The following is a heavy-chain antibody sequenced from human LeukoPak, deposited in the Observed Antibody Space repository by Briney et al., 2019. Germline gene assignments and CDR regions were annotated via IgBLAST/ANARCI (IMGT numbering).Heavy chain of an antibody. D-gene: IGHD2-2*02. V-gene: IGHV4-39*01. J-gene: IGHJ4*02. CDR1: GGSISSSSYY. Sequence: SETLSLTCTVSGGSISSSSYYWGWIRQPPGKGLEWIGSIYYSGSTYYNPSLKSRVTISVDTSKNQFSLKLSSVTAADTAVYYCARSCSSTSCYSDYWGQGTLVTVSS. CDR2: IYYSGST. CDR3: ARSCSSTSCYSDY.